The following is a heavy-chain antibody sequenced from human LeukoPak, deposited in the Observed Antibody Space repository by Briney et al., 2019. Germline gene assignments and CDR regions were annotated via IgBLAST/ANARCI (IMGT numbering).Heavy chain of an antibody. D-gene: IGHD4-17*01. V-gene: IGHV4-30-2*01. Sequence: SETLSLTCAVSGGSISSGGYSWSWIRQPPGKGLEWIGYIYHSGSTYYNPSLKRRVTISVDRSKNQFSLKLSSVTAADTAVYYCARFETVTAYFDYWGQGTLVTVSS. J-gene: IGHJ4*02. CDR1: GGSISSGGYS. CDR3: ARFETVTAYFDY. CDR2: IYHSGST.